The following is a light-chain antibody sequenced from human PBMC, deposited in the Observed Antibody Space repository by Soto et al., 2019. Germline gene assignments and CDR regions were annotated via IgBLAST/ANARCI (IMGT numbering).Light chain of an antibody. J-gene: IGKJ1*01. Sequence: EIVMKQSPATLSVSPGETATLSCRASQYVSNKVAWYQQKPGQAPRLLIYGASTRATGIPDRFSGSGSGTDFTLTISRLEPEDFAVYYCQQYGSSPQTFGQGTKVDIK. CDR3: QQYGSSPQT. CDR1: QYVSNK. CDR2: GAS. V-gene: IGKV3-20*01.